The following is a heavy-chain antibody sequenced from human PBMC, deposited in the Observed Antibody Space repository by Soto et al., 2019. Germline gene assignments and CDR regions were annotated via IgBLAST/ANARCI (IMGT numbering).Heavy chain of an antibody. D-gene: IGHD3-10*01. CDR2: IIPIFGTA. Sequence: GASVKVSCKASGGTFSSYAISWVRQAPGQGLEWMGGIIPIFGTANYAQKFQGRVTITADESTSTAYMELSSLRSEDTAVYYCARDYYGSGSYSRYGMDVWGQGTTVTV. CDR3: ARDYYGSGSYSRYGMDV. V-gene: IGHV1-69*13. CDR1: GGTFSSYA. J-gene: IGHJ6*02.